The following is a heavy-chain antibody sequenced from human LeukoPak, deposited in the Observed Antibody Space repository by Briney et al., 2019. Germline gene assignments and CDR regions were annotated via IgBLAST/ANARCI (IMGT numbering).Heavy chain of an antibody. CDR1: GFTLSSSW. V-gene: IGHV3-74*01. D-gene: IGHD4-17*01. CDR3: AREGDYGDYFDY. CDR2: INRDGSST. J-gene: IGHJ4*02. Sequence: GGSLRLSCAAPGFTLSSSWMHWVRQAPGKGLVWVSRINRDGSSTSYADSVEGRFTISRDNAKNTLYLQMNSLRAEDTAVYYCAREGDYGDYFDYWGQGTLVTVSS.